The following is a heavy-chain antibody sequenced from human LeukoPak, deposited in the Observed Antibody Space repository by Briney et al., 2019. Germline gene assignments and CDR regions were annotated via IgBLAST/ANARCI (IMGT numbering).Heavy chain of an antibody. V-gene: IGHV3-48*01. CDR3: ARDGSGRVPEMSAPDY. D-gene: IGHD3-10*01. Sequence: GGSLRLSCAAPGFTFSSYAMNWVRQAPGKGLEWVSYIRSSSRTIYYADSVKGRFTISRDNAKNSLYLQMNSLRAEDTAVYYCARDGSGRVPEMSAPDYWGQGTLVTVSS. CDR1: GFTFSSYA. CDR2: IRSSSRTI. J-gene: IGHJ4*02.